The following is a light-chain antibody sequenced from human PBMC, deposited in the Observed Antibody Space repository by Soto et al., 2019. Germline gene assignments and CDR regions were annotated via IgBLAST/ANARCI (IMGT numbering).Light chain of an antibody. Sequence: QSALTQPASVSGSPGQSITISCTGTSSDVGGYNYVSWYQHHPGKAPKLMIYDVSNRPSGVSNRFSGSKPGNTASLTISGLQPEDEAHYYCSSYTTSNTRQIVLGTGTKLTVL. CDR2: DVS. J-gene: IGLJ1*01. V-gene: IGLV2-14*03. CDR3: SSYTTSNTRQIV. CDR1: SSDVGGYNY.